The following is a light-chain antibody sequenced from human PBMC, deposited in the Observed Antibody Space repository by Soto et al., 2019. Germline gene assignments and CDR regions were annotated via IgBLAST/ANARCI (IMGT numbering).Light chain of an antibody. CDR1: QTITNY. Sequence: DSQRTRSPSSLSASVGDRVTITCRASQTITNYLNWYQQQSGKAPKLLIYATDTLQSGVPSRFSGSGSGTDYTLTISSLQPEDFATYYCQQSYNTPQTFGQGTKV. V-gene: IGKV1-39*01. J-gene: IGKJ1*01. CDR2: ATD. CDR3: QQSYNTPQT.